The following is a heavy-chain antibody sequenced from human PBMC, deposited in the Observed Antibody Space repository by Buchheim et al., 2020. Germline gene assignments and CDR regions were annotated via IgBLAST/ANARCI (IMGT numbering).Heavy chain of an antibody. CDR2: ISGSGGTI. CDR3: AKEDTSD. CDR1: GFTFTNYA. D-gene: IGHD2-2*01. J-gene: IGHJ4*02. Sequence: EVQLVESGGGLVQPGGSLRLSCAASGFTFTNYAMSWLRQAPGRGLEWVLSISGSGGTIDYTDSVKGRFTISRDHSENTVYLQMNSLRAEDTAVYYCAKEDTSDWGQGTL. V-gene: IGHV3-23*04.